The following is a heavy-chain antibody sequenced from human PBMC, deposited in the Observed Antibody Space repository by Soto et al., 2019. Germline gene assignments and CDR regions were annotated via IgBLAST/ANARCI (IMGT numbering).Heavy chain of an antibody. CDR3: AKDRGGDCPDNSCYFGADY. CDR1: GFTFSSYG. D-gene: IGHD2-2*01. V-gene: IGHV3-30*18. J-gene: IGHJ4*02. CDR2: MSDTGSSH. Sequence: GGPLRLSCVVSGFTFSSYGMHSVRQAPGKGLECVAVMSDTGSSHYYAASVEGRFTIARENSKNTLSLHMDRLRVEDTAVYYCAKDRGGDCPDNSCYFGADYWGQGT.